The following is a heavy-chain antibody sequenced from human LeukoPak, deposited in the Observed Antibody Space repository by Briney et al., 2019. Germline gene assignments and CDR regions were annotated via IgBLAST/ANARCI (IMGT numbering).Heavy chain of an antibody. J-gene: IGHJ4*02. D-gene: IGHD3-9*01. CDR1: GVTFSSYA. Sequence: TGGSLRLSCAASGVTFSSYAMHWVRQAPGKGLEWVAGISYDGSNKYYADYVQRRFTISRDNSKNTLYLQMNSLRAEDTAVYYCARVKESNYDILTGVDYWGQGTLVTVSS. V-gene: IGHV3-30*04. CDR3: ARVKESNYDILTGVDY. CDR2: ISYDGSNK.